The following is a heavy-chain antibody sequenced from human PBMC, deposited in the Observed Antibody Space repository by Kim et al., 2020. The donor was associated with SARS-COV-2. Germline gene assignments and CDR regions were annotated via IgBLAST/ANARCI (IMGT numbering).Heavy chain of an antibody. J-gene: IGHJ4*02. CDR1: GFTFSSYA. Sequence: GGSLRLSCAASGFTFSSYAMHWVRQAPGKGLEWVAVISYDGSNKYYADSVKGRFTISRDNSKNTLYLQMNSLRVEDTAVYYCATLRTGYSSGWSTSQFDYWGQGTLVTVSS. CDR3: ATLRTGYSSGWSTSQFDY. D-gene: IGHD6-19*01. CDR2: ISYDGSNK. V-gene: IGHV3-30-3*01.